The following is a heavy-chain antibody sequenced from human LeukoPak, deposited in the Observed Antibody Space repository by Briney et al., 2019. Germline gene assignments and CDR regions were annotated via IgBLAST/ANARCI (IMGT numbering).Heavy chain of an antibody. CDR1: GGSISSYY. D-gene: IGHD3-3*02. CDR3: ARDLAQNLFDAFDI. V-gene: IGHV4-59*01. J-gene: IGHJ3*02. CDR2: IYYSGST. Sequence: SETLSLTCTVSGGSISSYYWSWIRQPPGKGLEWIGYIYYSGSTNYNPSLKSRVTMSVDTSKNQFSLKLSFVTAADTAVYYCARDLAQNLFDAFDIWGQGTMVTVSS.